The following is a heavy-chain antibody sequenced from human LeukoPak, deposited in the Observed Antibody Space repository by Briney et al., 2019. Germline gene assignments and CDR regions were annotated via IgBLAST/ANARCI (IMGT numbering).Heavy chain of an antibody. Sequence: GGSLRLSCAASGFTFTTYAMAWVRQAPGKGLEWVSAISGSGDSTYYADSVKGRFTISRDNSKNTLYLQMNSLRAEDTAVYYCAKDQDSYYYYYYMDVRGKGTTVTVSS. J-gene: IGHJ6*03. CDR3: AKDQDSYYYYYYMDV. CDR1: GFTFTTYA. D-gene: IGHD3/OR15-3a*01. CDR2: ISGSGDST. V-gene: IGHV3-23*01.